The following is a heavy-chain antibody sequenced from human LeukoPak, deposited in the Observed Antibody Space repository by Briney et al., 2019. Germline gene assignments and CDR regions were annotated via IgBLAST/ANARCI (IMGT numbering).Heavy chain of an antibody. J-gene: IGHJ5*02. CDR1: GFTFSSHW. CDR2: INSDGSST. V-gene: IGHV3-74*01. D-gene: IGHD2-21*01. CDR3: AREVYGDDWYNWFDP. Sequence: GGSLRLSCAASGFTFSSHWMHWVRQAPGKGLVWVSRINSDGSSTRYADSVQGRFILSRDNAKNTLYLQMNMMRADDKAVYHCAREVYGDDWYNWFDPWGQGNLVTVSS.